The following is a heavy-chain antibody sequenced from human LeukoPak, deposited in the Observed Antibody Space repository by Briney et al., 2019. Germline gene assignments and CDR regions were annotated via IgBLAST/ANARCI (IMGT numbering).Heavy chain of an antibody. V-gene: IGHV3-7*05. CDR2: IKQGGSEK. D-gene: IGHD4-23*01. CDR1: GFTFSTYW. Sequence: PGGSLRLSCAASGFTFSTYWMNWVRQAPGKGLEWVANIKQGGSEKHYLDSVKGRFTISRDDAKNSLYLQMSSLRADDTAVYYCAREGQGYGGKDYWGQGTRVTVSS. J-gene: IGHJ4*02. CDR3: AREGQGYGGKDY.